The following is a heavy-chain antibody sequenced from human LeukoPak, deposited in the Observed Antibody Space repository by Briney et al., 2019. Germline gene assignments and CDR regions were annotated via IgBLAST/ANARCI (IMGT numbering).Heavy chain of an antibody. Sequence: PGGSLRLSCVASGFTFDTYEMNWVRQAPGKGLEWDSYIGSGGSSKYYADSVKGRFTISRDNAKNSLYLQMNSLRAEDTAIYYCARQSRQFGELLNWGQGTLVTVSS. CDR2: IGSGGSSK. J-gene: IGHJ4*02. D-gene: IGHD3-10*01. V-gene: IGHV3-48*03. CDR3: ARQSRQFGELLN. CDR1: GFTFDTYE.